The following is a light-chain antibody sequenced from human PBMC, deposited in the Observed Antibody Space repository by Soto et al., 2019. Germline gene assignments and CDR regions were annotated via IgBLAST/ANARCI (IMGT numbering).Light chain of an antibody. CDR3: QQYGSSPPT. V-gene: IGKV3-20*01. J-gene: IGKJ1*01. Sequence: IVLTQSPGTLSLSPGERATLSCRASQSVSSSYLAWYQQKPGQAPRLLIYGASSRATGIPDRFSGSGSGTDFTLTISGLEPEDFAVYYCQQYGSSPPTFGQGTKVDIK. CDR2: GAS. CDR1: QSVSSSY.